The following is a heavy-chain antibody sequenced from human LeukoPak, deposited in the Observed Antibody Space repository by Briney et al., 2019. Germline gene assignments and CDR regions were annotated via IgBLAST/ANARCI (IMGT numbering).Heavy chain of an antibody. Sequence: PGGSLRLSCAASGFTFSSYEMNWVRQAPGKGLEWVGRIKSKTDGGTTDYAAPVKGRFTLSRDDSKTTLYLQMNSLKTEDTAVYYCTTGVVLAANFYYYYMDVWGKGTTVTVSS. CDR1: GFTFSSYE. CDR2: IKSKTDGGTT. V-gene: IGHV3-15*01. D-gene: IGHD2-2*01. J-gene: IGHJ6*03. CDR3: TTGVVLAANFYYYYMDV.